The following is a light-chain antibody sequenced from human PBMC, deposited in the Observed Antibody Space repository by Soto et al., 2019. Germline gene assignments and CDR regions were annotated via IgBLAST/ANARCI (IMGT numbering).Light chain of an antibody. CDR3: RSSTSSSTYV. J-gene: IGLJ1*01. CDR2: SVS. V-gene: IGLV2-14*03. Sequence: QSALTQPASVSGSPGQSITISCTGTSSDVGGYNSVSWYQQHPDKAPKLIIYSVSYRTSAVSDRFSGSKSDKTASLTISGLRTEDEAEYYCRSSTSSSTYVFGTGTKLTVL. CDR1: SSDVGGYNS.